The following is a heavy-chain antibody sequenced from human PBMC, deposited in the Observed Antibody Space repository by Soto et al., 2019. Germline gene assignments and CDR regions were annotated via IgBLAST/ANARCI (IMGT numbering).Heavy chain of an antibody. CDR1: GGTFSNYT. D-gene: IGHD4-17*01. V-gene: IGHV1-69*02. Sequence: QVQLVQSGAEVKRPGSSVKVSCKASGGTFSNYTISWVRQAPGQGLEWMGRIIPILNIANYAQKFQGRVTITADKSTTTAYRELSSLRSEDTAVYYCARVSEMGTVTEGFYYYMDVWGKGTTVTVSS. CDR2: IIPILNIA. CDR3: ARVSEMGTVTEGFYYYMDV. J-gene: IGHJ6*03.